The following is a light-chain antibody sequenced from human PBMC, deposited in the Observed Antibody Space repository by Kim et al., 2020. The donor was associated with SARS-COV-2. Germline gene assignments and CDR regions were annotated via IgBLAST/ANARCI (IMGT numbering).Light chain of an antibody. CDR3: CSYAGSGTLI. CDR2: EDS. CDR1: SSDIGNYNL. J-gene: IGLJ2*01. Sequence: QSALTQPASMSGSPGQSITISCTGTSSDIGNYNLVSRYQQHPGKAPKLIIFEDSKRPSGVSNRFSGSKSGNTASLTISGLQAEDEADYSCCSYAGSGTLIFGGGTKLTVL. V-gene: IGLV2-23*01.